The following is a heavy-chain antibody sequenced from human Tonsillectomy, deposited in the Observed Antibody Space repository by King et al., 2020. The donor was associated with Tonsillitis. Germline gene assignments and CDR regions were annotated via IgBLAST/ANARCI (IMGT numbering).Heavy chain of an antibody. CDR2: ISYDGSKK. CDR1: GFTFSSYG. V-gene: IGHV3-30*18. Sequence: VQLVESGGGVVQPGRSLRLSCAASGFTFSSYGMHWVRQAPGKGLEWVAVISYDGSKKYYADSVKGRFTISRDNSKNTLYLQMNSLRAEDTAVYYCAKSGEGGSYSYFDYWGQGTLVTVSS. D-gene: IGHD1-26*01. CDR3: AKSGEGGSYSYFDY. J-gene: IGHJ4*02.